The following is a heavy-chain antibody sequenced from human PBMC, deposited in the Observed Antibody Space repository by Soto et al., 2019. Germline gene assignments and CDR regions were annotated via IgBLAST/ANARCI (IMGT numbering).Heavy chain of an antibody. CDR2: IYPADSDT. V-gene: IGHV5-51*01. CDR3: AKQDRAAGEDY. CDR1: GYTVTNHW. J-gene: IGHJ4*02. D-gene: IGHD6-13*01. Sequence: PGESLKISCKGSGYTVTNHWMAWVRQMPGKGLEWMGIIYPADSDTRYSPSFQGQVTISADKSIRTAYLQWSSLKASDTAMYYCAKQDRAAGEDYWGQGTPVTVS.